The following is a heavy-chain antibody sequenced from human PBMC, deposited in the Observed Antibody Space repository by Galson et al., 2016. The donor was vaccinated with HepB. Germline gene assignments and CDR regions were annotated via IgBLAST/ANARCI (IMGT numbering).Heavy chain of an antibody. CDR2: ISGYNGNT. Sequence: SVKVSCKASGYSFTSHGINWVRQAPGQGLEWMGWISGYNGNTNYAQNVEGRVTMTTDPSTSTAYMELRSLRSDDTAVYYCARGYDNSWHARPIYNWFDSWGQGTQVTVSS. V-gene: IGHV1-18*01. J-gene: IGHJ5*01. D-gene: IGHD6-13*01. CDR1: GYSFTSHG. CDR3: ARGYDNSWHARPIYNWFDS.